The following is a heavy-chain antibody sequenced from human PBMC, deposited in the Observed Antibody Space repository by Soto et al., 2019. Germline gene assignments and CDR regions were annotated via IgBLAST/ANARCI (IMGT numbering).Heavy chain of an antibody. V-gene: IGHV3-21*01. CDR1: GFTFSSYS. D-gene: IGHD2-2*01. CDR3: ARRAPKDIVVVPAVSYYYYYGRDV. CDR2: ISTSRRYI. J-gene: IGHJ6*02. Sequence: EVQLVESGGGLVKPGGSLRLSCAASGFTFSSYSMNWVRQAPGKGLEWVSSISTSRRYIYYADSVKGRFTISRDNAKNSLYLQMNSLRAEDTAVYYCARRAPKDIVVVPAVSYYYYYGRDVWGQGTTVTVSS.